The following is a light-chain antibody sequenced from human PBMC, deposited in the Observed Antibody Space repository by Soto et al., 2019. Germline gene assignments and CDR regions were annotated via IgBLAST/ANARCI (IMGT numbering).Light chain of an antibody. CDR3: QQYGSSPT. CDR1: QTVSSSY. J-gene: IGKJ1*01. V-gene: IGKV3-20*01. Sequence: EIVLTQSPGTLSLSPGERATLSCRASQTVSSSYLAWYQQKPGQAPRLLIYGASSRATSIPDRFSGSGSGTDFTLTISRLEPEDFAVYYCQQYGSSPTFGQGTKVAIK. CDR2: GAS.